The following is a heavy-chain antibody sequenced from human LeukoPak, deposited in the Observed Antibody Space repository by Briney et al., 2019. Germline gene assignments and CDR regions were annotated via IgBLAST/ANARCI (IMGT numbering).Heavy chain of an antibody. V-gene: IGHV3-23*01. D-gene: IGHD3-9*01. CDR1: GFTFSSYA. CDR3: AKRNYDILTAAYYFDY. J-gene: IGHJ4*02. Sequence: GRSLRLSCAASGFTFSSYAMSWVRQAPGKGLEWVSAISGSGGSTYYADSVKGRFTISRDNSKNTLYLQMNSLRAEDTAVYYCAKRNYDILTAAYYFDYWGQGTLVTVSS. CDR2: ISGSGGST.